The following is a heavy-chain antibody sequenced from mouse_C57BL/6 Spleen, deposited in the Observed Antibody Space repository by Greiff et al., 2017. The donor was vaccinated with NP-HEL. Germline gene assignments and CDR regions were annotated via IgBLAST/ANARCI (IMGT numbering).Heavy chain of an antibody. CDR2: ISSGSSTI. D-gene: IGHD1-1*01. CDR3: ASPSRGSSYPYYAMDY. V-gene: IGHV5-17*01. Sequence: EVKVVESGGGLVKPGGSLKLSCAASGFTFSDYGMHWVRQAPEKGLEWVAYISSGSSTIYYADTVKGRFTISRDNAKNTLFLQMTSLRSEDTAMYYCASPSRGSSYPYYAMDYWGQGTSVTVSS. J-gene: IGHJ4*01. CDR1: GFTFSDYG.